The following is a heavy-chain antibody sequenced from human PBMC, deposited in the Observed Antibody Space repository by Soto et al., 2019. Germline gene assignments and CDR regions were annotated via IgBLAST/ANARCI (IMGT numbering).Heavy chain of an antibody. CDR3: AKVRYISSSFGMDV. V-gene: IGHV3-23*01. J-gene: IGHJ6*02. CDR2: ISGSGGST. CDR1: GFTFSSYA. Sequence: PGGSLRLSCAASGFTFSSYAMSWVRQAPGKGLEWVSAISGSGGSTYYADSVKGRFTISRDNSKNTLYLQMNSLRAEDTAVYYCAKVRYISSSFGMDVWGQGTTVTVSS. D-gene: IGHD6-13*01.